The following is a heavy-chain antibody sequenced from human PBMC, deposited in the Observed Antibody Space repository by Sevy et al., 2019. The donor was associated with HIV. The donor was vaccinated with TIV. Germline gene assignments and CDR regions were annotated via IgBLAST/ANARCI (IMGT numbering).Heavy chain of an antibody. CDR1: GFTFSSYA. D-gene: IGHD2-2*01. Sequence: GGSLRLSCAASGFTFSSYAMSWVRQAPGKGLEWVSAISGSGGSTYYADSVKGWFTTSRDNSKNTLYLQMNSLRAEDTAVYYCAKNGWNLGEYIVVVPAAKYYFDYWGQGTLVTVSS. V-gene: IGHV3-23*01. CDR3: AKNGWNLGEYIVVVPAAKYYFDY. J-gene: IGHJ4*02. CDR2: ISGSGGST.